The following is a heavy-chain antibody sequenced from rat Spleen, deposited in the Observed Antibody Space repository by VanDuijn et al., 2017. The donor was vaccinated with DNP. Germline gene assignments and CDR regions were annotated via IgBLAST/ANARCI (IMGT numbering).Heavy chain of an antibody. V-gene: IGHV3-3*01. CDR3: AVQLGVFDY. J-gene: IGHJ2*01. D-gene: IGHD5-1*01. Sequence: EVQLQESGPGLVNPSQLLSLTCSVTGYSITSNFRWSWIRKFPGNKLEWMGYINNAGITDYHPSLKSRISITRDTARNQFFLQVNSVTTVDTATYSCAVQLGVFDYWGQGVMVTVSS. CDR1: GYSITSNFR. CDR2: INNAGIT.